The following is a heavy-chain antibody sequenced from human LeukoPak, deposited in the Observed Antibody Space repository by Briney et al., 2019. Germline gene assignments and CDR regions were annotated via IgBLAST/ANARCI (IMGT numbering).Heavy chain of an antibody. D-gene: IGHD2-8*01. J-gene: IGHJ4*02. Sequence: GGSLRLSCAASGFTFSNAWMSWVRRAPGKGLEWVGRIKSKTEGGTTDYGAPVKGRFTISRDYSKNTLYLQMNSLKTEDTAVYYCTTGRLYCSNGVCYLPAYWGQGALVTVSS. CDR1: GFTFSNAW. CDR3: TTGRLYCSNGVCYLPAY. CDR2: IKSKTEGGTT. V-gene: IGHV3-15*01.